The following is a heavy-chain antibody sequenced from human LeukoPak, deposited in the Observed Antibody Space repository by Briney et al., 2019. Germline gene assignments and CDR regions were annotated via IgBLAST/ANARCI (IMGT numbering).Heavy chain of an antibody. D-gene: IGHD2-15*01. Sequence: PWASVKVSCKASGYTFTSYDINWVRQATGQGPEWMGWMNPNSGNTGYAQKFQGRVTMTRNSSITTAYMELSSLRSEDTAVYYCARRHGRCSDGSCYYPDYWGQGTLVTVSS. CDR3: ARRHGRCSDGSCYYPDY. CDR2: MNPNSGNT. CDR1: GYTFTSYD. V-gene: IGHV1-8*01. J-gene: IGHJ4*02.